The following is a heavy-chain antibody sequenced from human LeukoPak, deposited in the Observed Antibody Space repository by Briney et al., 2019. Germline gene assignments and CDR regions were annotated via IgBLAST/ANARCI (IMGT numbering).Heavy chain of an antibody. CDR2: IYYSGHT. J-gene: IGHJ4*02. CDR3: ARATWNGYMFDY. D-gene: IGHD5-24*01. Sequence: SETLSLTCTVSGYSISSGYYWGWIRQPPGKGLEWIGYIYYSGHTNYNPSLNSRVAISIDTSKNQFSLKLNSLTAADTAVYYCARATWNGYMFDYWGQGSLVTVTS. CDR1: GYSISSGYY. V-gene: IGHV4-38-2*02.